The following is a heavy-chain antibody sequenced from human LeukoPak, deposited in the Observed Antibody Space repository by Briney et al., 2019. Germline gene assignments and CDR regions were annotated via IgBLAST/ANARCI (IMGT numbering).Heavy chain of an antibody. CDR3: ARQGGIAVAGKGFDFDY. V-gene: IGHV4-39*01. D-gene: IGHD6-19*01. J-gene: IGHJ4*02. CDR2: IYYSGST. CDR1: GGSISSSSYY. Sequence: SETLSLTCTVSGGSISSSSYYWGWIRQPPGKGLEWIGSIYYSGSTYYNPSLKSRVTISVDTSKNQFSLKLSSVTAADTAVYYCARQGGIAVAGKGFDFDYWGQGTLVTVSS.